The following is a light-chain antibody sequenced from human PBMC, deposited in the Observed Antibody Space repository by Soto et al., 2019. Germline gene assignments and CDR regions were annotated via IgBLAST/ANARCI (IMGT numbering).Light chain of an antibody. V-gene: IGLV2-23*01. CDR3: CSYAGSSSYV. Sequence: QSALTQPASVSGSPGQSITISCTGSSSDVGGYNLVSWYQHHPGKAPKLIIYEGSQRPSGVSNRFFGSKSGNTVSLTISGLQAEDEADYHCCSYAGSSSYVFGTGTKVTVL. CDR1: SSDVGGYNL. CDR2: EGS. J-gene: IGLJ1*01.